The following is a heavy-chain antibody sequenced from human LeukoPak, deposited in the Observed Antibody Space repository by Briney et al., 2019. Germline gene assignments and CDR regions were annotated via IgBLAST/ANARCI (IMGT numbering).Heavy chain of an antibody. CDR2: IKEDGSSD. D-gene: IGHD5-24*01. CDR1: GFTFTTYW. V-gene: IGHV3-7*01. Sequence: PGGSLRLSCAASGFTFTTYWMSWVRQTPEKGLEWVANIKEDGSSDYYVDSVKGRFTISRDNAKNLLYLQMKSLRAEDTAIYYCARDGGGYDSWGQGTLVTVSS. J-gene: IGHJ5*01. CDR3: ARDGGGYDS.